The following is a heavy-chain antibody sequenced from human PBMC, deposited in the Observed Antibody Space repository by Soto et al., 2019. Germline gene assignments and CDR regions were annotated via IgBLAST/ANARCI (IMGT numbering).Heavy chain of an antibody. Sequence: QVQLVESGGGLVKPGGSLRLSCAASGFTFSDYYMSWIRQAPGKGLEWVSYISSSSCYTNYADSVKGRFTISRDNAKNSLYLQMNSLRAEDTAVYYCARTRDHYVRLLDYWGQGTLVTVSS. CDR2: ISSSSCYT. CDR1: GFTFSDYY. CDR3: ARTRDHYVRLLDY. J-gene: IGHJ4*02. V-gene: IGHV3-11*06. D-gene: IGHD3-10*02.